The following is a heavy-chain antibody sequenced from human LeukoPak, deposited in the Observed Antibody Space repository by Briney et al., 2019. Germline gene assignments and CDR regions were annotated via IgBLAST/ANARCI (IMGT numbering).Heavy chain of an antibody. D-gene: IGHD2-2*01. CDR1: GESFSGYY. V-gene: IGHV4-34*01. CDR2: ISHSGNI. Sequence: SETLSLTCAVHGESFSGYYWTWIRQSPGKGLECIGEISHSGNINYNPSLKSRVTLSVDTSKNEISLEMNSVTAADTAVYYCARGSTALSSSHYFDFWGPGILVTVSS. J-gene: IGHJ4*02. CDR3: ARGSTALSSSHYFDF.